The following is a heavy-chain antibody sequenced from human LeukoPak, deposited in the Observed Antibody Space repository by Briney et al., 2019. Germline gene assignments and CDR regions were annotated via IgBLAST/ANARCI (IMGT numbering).Heavy chain of an antibody. D-gene: IGHD6-19*01. CDR3: ARSRGAVAGWSLDN. CDR1: GASISNTDH. V-gene: IGHV4-4*02. Sequence: SETLLHACAVSGASISNTDHWNWVRQPPGTGLEWIGEMYHDGYTNYNPSLKSRVTMSGDKSKNHFSLKLASVTAADTAVYYCARSRGAVAGWSLDNWGQGTVVTVSS. J-gene: IGHJ3*02. CDR2: MYHDGYT.